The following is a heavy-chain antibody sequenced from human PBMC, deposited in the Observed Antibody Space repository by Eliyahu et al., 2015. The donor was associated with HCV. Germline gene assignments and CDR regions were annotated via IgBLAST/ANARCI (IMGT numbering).Heavy chain of an antibody. J-gene: IGHJ6*02. D-gene: IGHD4-11*01. CDR1: GITFKGYA. CDR2: IIPILGTA. CDR3: ARVTTMTTYAMDV. V-gene: IGHV1-69*04. Sequence: QVLLVQSGAEVKKPGSSVKVSCEASGITFKGYAITWVRQAPGLGFEWLGRIIPILGTANYAQKFQGRVTITADKSTSTVFMELSGLRPEDTAAYYCARVTTMTTYAMDVWGQGTSVTVSS.